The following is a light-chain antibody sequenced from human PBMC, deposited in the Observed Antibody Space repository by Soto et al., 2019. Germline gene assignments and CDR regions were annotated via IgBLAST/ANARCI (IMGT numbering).Light chain of an antibody. J-gene: IGLJ2*01. V-gene: IGLV1-44*01. CDR2: SNN. Sequence: QSVLTQPPSASGTPGQRVTISCSGASSNIGENTVNWYQQLPGTAPKLVIYSNNQRPSGVPDRFSGSKSGTSASLAISGLQSEDEADYYCATWDDSLNGVVFGGGTKLTVL. CDR3: ATWDDSLNGVV. CDR1: SSNIGENT.